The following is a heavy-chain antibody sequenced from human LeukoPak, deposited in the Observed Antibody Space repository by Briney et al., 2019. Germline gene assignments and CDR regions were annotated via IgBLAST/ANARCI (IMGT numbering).Heavy chain of an antibody. V-gene: IGHV4-4*07. CDR1: GGSISSYY. D-gene: IGHD6-13*01. Sequence: SETLSLTCTVSGGSISSYYWSWIRQPAGKGLEWIGRIYTSGSTDYNPSLKSRVTMSIDTSENQFSLKLSSVTAADTAVYYCARGIAAADTRPFDYWGQGTLVTVSS. CDR3: ARGIAAADTRPFDY. CDR2: IYTSGST. J-gene: IGHJ4*02.